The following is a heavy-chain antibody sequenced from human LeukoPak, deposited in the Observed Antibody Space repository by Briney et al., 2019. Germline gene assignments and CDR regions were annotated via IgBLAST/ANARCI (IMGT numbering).Heavy chain of an antibody. Sequence: GGSLRLSCAASGFTFSDYYMSWIRQAPGKGLEWVSYISSSGSTIYYADSVKGRFTISRDNAKNSLYLQMNSLRAEDTAVYYCASPVAGTSDAFDIWGQGTMVTVSS. CDR1: GFTFSDYY. CDR2: ISSSGSTI. D-gene: IGHD6-19*01. V-gene: IGHV3-11*01. CDR3: ASPVAGTSDAFDI. J-gene: IGHJ3*02.